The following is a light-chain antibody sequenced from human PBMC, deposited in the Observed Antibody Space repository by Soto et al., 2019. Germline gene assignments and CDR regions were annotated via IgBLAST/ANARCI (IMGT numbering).Light chain of an antibody. Sequence: EIVFTQSPGTLSLSPGERATLSCRASQSVSSNLAWYQQKPGQTPKLLIYDASTRATGVPARFSGGGSGTEFTLTINSLQSEDFAVYYCQRYNRWPLSFGGGTKVDIK. CDR3: QRYNRWPLS. J-gene: IGKJ4*01. V-gene: IGKV3-15*01. CDR1: QSVSSN. CDR2: DAS.